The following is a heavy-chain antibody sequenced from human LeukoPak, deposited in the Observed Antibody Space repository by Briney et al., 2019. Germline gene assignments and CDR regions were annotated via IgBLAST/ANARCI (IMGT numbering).Heavy chain of an antibody. V-gene: IGHV1-18*01. CDR2: ISVYSGNT. CDR1: GYTFISNG. CDR3: ARDRQHGFDN. D-gene: IGHD5-18*01. Sequence: ASVKVSCKASGYTFISNGISWVRQAPGQGLEWLGWISVYSGNTNYAQTFQGRLTMTTDTSTTTAYMELRSLRSDDTAVYYCARDRQHGFDNWGQGTMVTVSS. J-gene: IGHJ3*02.